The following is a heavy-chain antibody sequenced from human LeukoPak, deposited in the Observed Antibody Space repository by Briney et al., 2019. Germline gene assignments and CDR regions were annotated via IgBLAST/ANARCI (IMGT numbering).Heavy chain of an antibody. J-gene: IGHJ4*02. V-gene: IGHV3-53*04. Sequence: PGGSLRLSCAASGFTVSSNYMSWVRQAPGKGLEWVSVIYSGGSTYYADSVKGRFTISRHNSKNTLYLQMNSLRAEDTAVYYCASGFAYDSSGPLDYWGQGTLVTVSS. CDR1: GFTVSSNY. D-gene: IGHD3-22*01. CDR2: IYSGGST. CDR3: ASGFAYDSSGPLDY.